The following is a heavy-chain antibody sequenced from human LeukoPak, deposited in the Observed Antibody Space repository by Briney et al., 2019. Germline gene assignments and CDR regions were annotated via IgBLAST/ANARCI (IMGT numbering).Heavy chain of an antibody. J-gene: IGHJ4*02. V-gene: IGHV3-73*01. CDR1: GFTLSGFA. Sequence: GGAPRLSRAASGFTLSGFAMHWGRPASGEGAGWGGRIRSKANSYATAYAASVKGRFTISRDDSKNTAYLQMNSLKTEDTAVYYCTRPDDYGDYWGQGTLVTVSS. CDR2: IRSKANSYAT. CDR3: TRPDDYGDY.